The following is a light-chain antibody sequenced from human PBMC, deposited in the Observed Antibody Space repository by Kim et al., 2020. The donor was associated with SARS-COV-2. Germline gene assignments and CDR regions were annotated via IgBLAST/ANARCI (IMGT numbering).Light chain of an antibody. Sequence: SSELTQDPAVSVALGQTVRITCQGDSLRSYYASWYQQKPGHAPILLIYAQNNRPSGIPDRFSGSSSGNTASLTITGAQADDEADYYCNSRDISGNHLRVFGGGTQLTVL. J-gene: IGLJ3*02. CDR1: SLRSYY. V-gene: IGLV3-19*01. CDR2: AQN. CDR3: NSRDISGNHLRV.